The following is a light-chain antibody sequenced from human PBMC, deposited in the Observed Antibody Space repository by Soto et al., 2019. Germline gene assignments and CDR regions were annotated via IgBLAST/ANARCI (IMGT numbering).Light chain of an antibody. CDR2: FAS. CDR3: LQDYNYPPT. Sequence: AIQMPQSPSSLSASVGDRVTITCRASQAIRNDLGWYQQKPGKAPKLLIYFASTLQSGVPSRFSGSGSGTDFTLTISSLQPEDFATYYCLQDYNYPPTFGQGTKVDIK. J-gene: IGKJ1*01. V-gene: IGKV1-6*02. CDR1: QAIRND.